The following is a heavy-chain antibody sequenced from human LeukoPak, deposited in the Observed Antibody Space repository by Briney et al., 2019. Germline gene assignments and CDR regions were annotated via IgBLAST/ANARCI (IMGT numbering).Heavy chain of an antibody. CDR2: MNPNSGNT. Sequence: GASVKVSCKASGYTFTSYAMNWVRQAPGQGLEWMGWMNPNSGNTGYAQKFQGRVTMTRNTSISTAYMELSSLRSEDTAVYYCASFSGWLIPVEEYWGQGTLVTVSS. V-gene: IGHV1-8*02. CDR3: ASFSGWLIPVEEY. J-gene: IGHJ4*02. D-gene: IGHD6-19*01. CDR1: GYTFTSYA.